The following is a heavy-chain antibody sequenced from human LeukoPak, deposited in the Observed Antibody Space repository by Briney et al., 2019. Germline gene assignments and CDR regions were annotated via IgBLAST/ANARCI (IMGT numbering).Heavy chain of an antibody. J-gene: IGHJ4*02. V-gene: IGHV3-15*01. Sequence: GGSLRLSCAASGFTFSNAWMSWVRQAPGKGLEWVGRIKSKTDGGTTDYAAPVKGRFTISRDDSKNTLYLQMNSLKTEDTAVYYCTTDSWGYSGSSVDYWGQGTLVTVSS. CDR3: TTDSWGYSGSSVDY. CDR2: IKSKTDGGTT. D-gene: IGHD1-26*01. CDR1: GFTFSNAW.